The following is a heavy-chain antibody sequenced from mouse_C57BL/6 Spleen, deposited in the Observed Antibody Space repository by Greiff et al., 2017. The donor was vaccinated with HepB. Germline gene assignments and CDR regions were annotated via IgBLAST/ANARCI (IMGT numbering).Heavy chain of an antibody. V-gene: IGHV8-12*01. CDR1: GFSLSTSGMG. CDR3: ARRGENYYGSSPYYAMDY. Sequence: QVQLKESGPGILQSSQTLSLTCSFSGFSLSTSGMGVSWIRQPSGKGLEWLAHIYWDDDKRYNPSLKSRLTISKDTSRNQVFLKITSVDTADTATYYCARRGENYYGSSPYYAMDYWGQGTSVTVSS. J-gene: IGHJ4*01. D-gene: IGHD1-1*01. CDR2: IYWDDDK.